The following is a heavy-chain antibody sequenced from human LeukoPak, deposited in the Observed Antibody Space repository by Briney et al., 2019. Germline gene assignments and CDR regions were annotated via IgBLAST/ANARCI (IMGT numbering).Heavy chain of an antibody. J-gene: IGHJ4*02. CDR3: ARVAVAGESDY. D-gene: IGHD6-19*01. CDR2: INPNSGGT. V-gene: IGHV1-2*02. Sequence: EASVKVSCKASGYTFTGYYMHWVRQAPGQGLEWMGWINPNSGGTNYAQKFQGRVTMTRGTSISTAYMELSRLRSDDTAVYYCARVAVAGESDYWGQGTLVTVSS. CDR1: GYTFTGYY.